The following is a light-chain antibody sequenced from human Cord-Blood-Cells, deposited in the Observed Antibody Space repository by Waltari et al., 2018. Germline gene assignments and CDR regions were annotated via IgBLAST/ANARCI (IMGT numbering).Light chain of an antibody. Sequence: VLTQPPSASGTPGQRVTISCSGSSSNIGSNTVNWYQQLPGTAPKLLIYSNNQRPSGVPDRCSGSKSGTSASLAISGLQSEDEADYYCAAWDDSLNGPHVVFGGGTKLTVL. CDR1: SSNIGSNT. V-gene: IGLV1-44*01. CDR2: SNN. J-gene: IGLJ2*01. CDR3: AAWDDSLNGPHVV.